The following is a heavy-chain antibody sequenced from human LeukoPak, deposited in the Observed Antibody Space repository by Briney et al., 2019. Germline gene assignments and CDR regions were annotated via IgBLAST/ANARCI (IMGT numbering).Heavy chain of an antibody. Sequence: GGSLRLSCAASGFTFSSYSMDWVRQAPGKGLEWVSSISSSSSYIYYADSVKGRFTISRDNAKNSLYLQMNSLRAEDTAVYYCARDAPCTTSTCYKQIDSWGQGTLVTVSS. D-gene: IGHD2-2*02. V-gene: IGHV3-21*01. CDR1: GFTFSSYS. CDR2: ISSSSSYI. CDR3: ARDAPCTTSTCYKQIDS. J-gene: IGHJ4*02.